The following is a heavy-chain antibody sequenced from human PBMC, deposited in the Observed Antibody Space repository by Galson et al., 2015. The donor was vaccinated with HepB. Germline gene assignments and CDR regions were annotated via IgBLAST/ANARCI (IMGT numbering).Heavy chain of an antibody. D-gene: IGHD3-3*01. CDR1: GGSISSSSYY. CDR3: ASRPRNYDFWSGSDAFDI. Sequence: TLSLTCTVSGGSISSSSYYWGWIRQPPGKGLEWIGSIYYSGSTYYNPSLKSRVTISVDTSKNQFSLKLSSVTAADTAVYYCASRPRNYDFWSGSDAFDIWGQGTMVTVSS. J-gene: IGHJ3*02. V-gene: IGHV4-39*01. CDR2: IYYSGST.